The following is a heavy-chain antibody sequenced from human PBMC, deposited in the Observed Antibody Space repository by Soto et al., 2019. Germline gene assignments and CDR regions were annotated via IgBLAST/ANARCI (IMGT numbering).Heavy chain of an antibody. CDR1: GDSIRTSY. V-gene: IGHV4-59*01. J-gene: IGHJ4*02. CDR2: IHHTGST. D-gene: IGHD6-13*01. CDR3: GRDLSGGSSWFAFGS. Sequence: KTSETLSLTCTVSGDSIRTSYWSWIRQPPGKGLEWIGYIHHTGSTNSNPSLKSRVTISADTSKNQFSLKVASVTSGDTAVYYRGRDLSGGSSWFAFGSWGQGTLVTVSS.